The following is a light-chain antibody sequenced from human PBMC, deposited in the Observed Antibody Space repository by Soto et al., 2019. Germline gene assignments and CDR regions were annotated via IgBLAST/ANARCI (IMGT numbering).Light chain of an antibody. J-gene: IGLJ2*01. V-gene: IGLV2-8*01. Sequence: QSALTQPPAASGSPGQSVTISCTGTSSDVGGYNFVSWYQQHPGKPPKLMIYEVSERPSGVPDRFSGSKSGNTASLTVSGLQAEDEADYYCSSYAGSNIVVFGVGTQLTVL. CDR3: SSYAGSNIVV. CDR2: EVS. CDR1: SSDVGGYNF.